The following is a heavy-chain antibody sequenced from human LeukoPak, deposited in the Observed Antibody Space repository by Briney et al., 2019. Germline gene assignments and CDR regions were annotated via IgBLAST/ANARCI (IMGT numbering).Heavy chain of an antibody. Sequence: GGSLRLSCAASGFTFSSYAMHWVRQAPGKGLEWVAVISYDGSNKYYADSVKGRFTISRDNAKNSLYLQMNSLRAEDTAVYYCARPSDYVWGSTEAGYWGQGTLVTVSS. CDR1: GFTFSSYA. CDR2: ISYDGSNK. CDR3: ARPSDYVWGSTEAGY. J-gene: IGHJ4*02. D-gene: IGHD3-16*01. V-gene: IGHV3-30*04.